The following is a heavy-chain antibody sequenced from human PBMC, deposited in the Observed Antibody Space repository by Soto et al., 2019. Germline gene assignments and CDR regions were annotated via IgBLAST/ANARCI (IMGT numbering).Heavy chain of an antibody. CDR3: ARDPVDGYAFFDY. D-gene: IGHD5-12*01. CDR2: FHTSGNT. V-gene: IGHV4-34*01. Sequence: SETLSLTCAVYGGSFSAHYWSWIRQPPGKGLEWIGYFHTSGNTNYSSSLKSRVTISLDMSERQSSLKLTSVTAADTAVYWCARDPVDGYAFFDYWGQGALVTVSS. CDR1: GGSFSAHY. J-gene: IGHJ4*02.